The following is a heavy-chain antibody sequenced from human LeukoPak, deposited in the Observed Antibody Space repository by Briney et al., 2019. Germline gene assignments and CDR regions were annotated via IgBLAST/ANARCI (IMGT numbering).Heavy chain of an antibody. J-gene: IGHJ4*02. CDR1: GYTLTELS. CDR2: FDPEDGET. D-gene: IGHD5-18*01. V-gene: IGHV1-24*01. Sequence: ASVKVSCKVSGYTLTELSMHWVRQAPGKGLEWMGGFDPEDGETIYAQKFQGRVTMTEDTSTDTAYMELSSLRSEDTAVYYCATLPRGYSYGLWWGQGTLVTVSS. CDR3: ATLPRGYSYGLW.